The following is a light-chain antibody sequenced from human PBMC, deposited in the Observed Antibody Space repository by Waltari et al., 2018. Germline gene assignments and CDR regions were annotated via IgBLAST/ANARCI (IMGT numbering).Light chain of an antibody. V-gene: IGKV1-5*03. CDR1: QSISSW. CDR3: QQYNSYPIT. J-gene: IGKJ5*01. Sequence: DIQMTQSPSTLSASVGERVTITCRASQSISSWLAWYQQKPGKAPKLLIDKASSLESGVPSRFSGSGSGTEFTLTISSLQPDDFATYFCQQYNSYPITFGQGTRLEIK. CDR2: KAS.